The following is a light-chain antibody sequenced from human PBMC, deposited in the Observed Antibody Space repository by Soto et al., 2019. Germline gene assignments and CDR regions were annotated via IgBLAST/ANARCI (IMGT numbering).Light chain of an antibody. V-gene: IGKV1-39*01. Sequence: DVQMTQSPSSLSASVGDRFTITFRASQSISRNLNWYQQKQGKAPKLLIYAASSLQSGVPSRFSGSGSGTDFTLTISSLQPEDFATYYCQQSYNTPPTFGQGTKVDIK. J-gene: IGKJ1*01. CDR3: QQSYNTPPT. CDR2: AAS. CDR1: QSISRN.